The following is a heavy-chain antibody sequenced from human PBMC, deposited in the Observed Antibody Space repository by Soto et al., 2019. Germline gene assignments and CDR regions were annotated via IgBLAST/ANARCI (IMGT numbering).Heavy chain of an antibody. Sequence: RASVKVYCTASGYTFTNYYLHWVRQAPGQGLEWVGMINPSARSASYAQKLRGRLTMDRDTYTTTVYMELSRLTFEDTAVYFCARDNSAANGVLDHWGQGTLVTVSS. D-gene: IGHD1-1*01. CDR1: GYTFTNYY. V-gene: IGHV1-46*04. CDR3: ARDNSAANGVLDH. J-gene: IGHJ4*02. CDR2: INPSARSA.